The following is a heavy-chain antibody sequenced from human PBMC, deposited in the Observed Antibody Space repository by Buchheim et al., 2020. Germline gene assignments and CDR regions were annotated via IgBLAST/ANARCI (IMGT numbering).Heavy chain of an antibody. CDR1: GFTFSSYG. J-gene: IGHJ4*02. D-gene: IGHD2-8*01. Sequence: QVQLVESGGGVVQPGRSLRLSCAASGFTFSSYGMHWVRQAPGKGLEWVAVIWYDGSNKYYADSVKGRFTISRDTSKNTLYLQMNSLRAEDTAVYYCARDEYCTNGVCYEEFDYWGQGTL. CDR3: ARDEYCTNGVCYEEFDY. V-gene: IGHV3-33*01. CDR2: IWYDGSNK.